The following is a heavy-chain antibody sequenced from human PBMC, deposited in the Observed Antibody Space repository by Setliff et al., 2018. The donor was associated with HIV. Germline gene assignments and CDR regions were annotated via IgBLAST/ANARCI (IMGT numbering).Heavy chain of an antibody. D-gene: IGHD6-13*01. CDR3: ARVGEESSSSWYANYYYYYYIDV. Sequence: GGSLRLSCAASGFTFSSYWMSWVRQAPGKGLEWVANIKQDGSEKYYVDSVKGRFTISRDNAKNSLYLQMNSLRAEDTAVYYCARVGEESSSSWYANYYYYYYIDVWGKGTTVTVSS. J-gene: IGHJ6*03. CDR1: GFTFSSYW. CDR2: IKQDGSEK. V-gene: IGHV3-7*01.